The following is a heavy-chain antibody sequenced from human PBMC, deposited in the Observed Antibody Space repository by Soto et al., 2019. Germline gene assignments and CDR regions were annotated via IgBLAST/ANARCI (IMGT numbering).Heavy chain of an antibody. J-gene: IGHJ6*02. Sequence: QLQLQESGSGLVKPSQTLSLTCAVSGGSISSGGYSWSWIRQPPGKGLEWIGYIYHSGSTYYNPSLKRRVTISVARSKNQFSLKLSSVTAADTAVYYCASYGDSRYGMDVWGQGTTVTVSS. D-gene: IGHD3-22*01. V-gene: IGHV4-30-2*01. CDR2: IYHSGST. CDR1: GGSISSGGYS. CDR3: ASYGDSRYGMDV.